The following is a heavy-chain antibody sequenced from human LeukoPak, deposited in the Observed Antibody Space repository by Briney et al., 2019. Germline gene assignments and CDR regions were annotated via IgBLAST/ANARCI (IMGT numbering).Heavy chain of an antibody. CDR3: ARAKPDWNPPDY. Sequence: SETLSLTCTVSGGSISSNFWSWIRQPPGKGLEWIGYIYNNGNTRYNPSVKSRATILGDTSRNQLSLKLKSVTAADTAIYYCARAKPDWNPPDYWGQGILVTVSS. CDR1: GGSISSNF. CDR2: IYNNGNT. D-gene: IGHD1-1*01. V-gene: IGHV4-4*09. J-gene: IGHJ4*02.